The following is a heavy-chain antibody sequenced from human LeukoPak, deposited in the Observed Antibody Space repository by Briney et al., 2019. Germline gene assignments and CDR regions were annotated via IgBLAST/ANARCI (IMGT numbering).Heavy chain of an antibody. D-gene: IGHD5-12*01. J-gene: IGHJ4*02. CDR1: GFGFNNYA. CDR2: IIGSSGST. Sequence: GGSLRLSCVASGFGFNNYAMNWVCQAPGKGLEWVSLIIGSSGSTFYADSVKGRFTISRDKSKNTLYLQMNSLRAEDTAVYYCAKGAYDYIEIAYFDYWGQGSLVTVSS. CDR3: AKGAYDYIEIAYFDY. V-gene: IGHV3-23*01.